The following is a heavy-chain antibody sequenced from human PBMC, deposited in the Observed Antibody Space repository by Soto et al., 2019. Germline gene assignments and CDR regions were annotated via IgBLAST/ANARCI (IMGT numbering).Heavy chain of an antibody. CDR2: IWDDGIKK. D-gene: IGHD3-16*01. V-gene: IGHV3-33*01. CDR3: VRGGNVAGAFDI. CDR1: GFTFSHYG. J-gene: IGHJ3*02. Sequence: QVQLVESGGGVVQPGRSLRLSCAASGFTFSHYGMHWVRQAPGKGLEWVAVIWDDGIKKFYPDSVRGRFTISRDNSENTLFLQMNSLTAEDTAIYYCVRGGNVAGAFDIWGQWTMVTVSS.